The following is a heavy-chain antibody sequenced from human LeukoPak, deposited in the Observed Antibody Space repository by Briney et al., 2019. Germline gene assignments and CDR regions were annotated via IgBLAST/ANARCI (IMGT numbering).Heavy chain of an antibody. CDR3: ARGYSGGEYGMDV. J-gene: IGHJ6*02. CDR2: INHSGST. D-gene: IGHD2-15*01. Sequence: SETLSLTCTVSGGSISGSSYYWGWIRQPPGKGLEWIGEINHSGSTNYNPSLKSRVTISVDTSKNQFSLKLSSVTAADTAVYYCARGYSGGEYGMDVWGQGTTVTVSS. V-gene: IGHV4-39*07. CDR1: GGSISGSSYY.